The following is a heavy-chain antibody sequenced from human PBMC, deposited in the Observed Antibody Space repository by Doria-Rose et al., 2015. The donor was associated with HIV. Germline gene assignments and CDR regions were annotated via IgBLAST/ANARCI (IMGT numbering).Heavy chain of an antibody. D-gene: IGHD3-10*01. CDR2: INHSGST. Sequence: AGQLNPSQTLYLHRDVYGGSFSNYYWTWIRQPPGKGLEWIGEINHSGSTNYSPSLKSRVTISVDTSKDQFSLKLSSVTAADMAVYYCARSFTMVQGVTNWFDPWDQGTLVTVSS. CDR3: ARSFTMVQGVTNWFDP. V-gene: IGHV4-34*01. J-gene: IGHJ5*02. CDR1: GGSFSNYY.